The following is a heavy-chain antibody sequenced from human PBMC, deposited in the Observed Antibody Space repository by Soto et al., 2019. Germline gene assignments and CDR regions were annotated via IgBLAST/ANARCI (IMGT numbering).Heavy chain of an antibody. J-gene: IGHJ5*02. CDR2: VYATGTS. V-gene: IGHV4-4*07. CDR1: GGSMSKFY. Sequence: SETLSLTCSVSGGSMSKFYWSWIRKTAGKGLEWMRRVYATGTSDYNPSLRSRIAMSVDISKKTFSLRLRSVTAADTGVYYCVRDGSKTLRDCFDPWGQGILVTVSS. D-gene: IGHD4-17*01. CDR3: VRDGSKTLRDCFDP.